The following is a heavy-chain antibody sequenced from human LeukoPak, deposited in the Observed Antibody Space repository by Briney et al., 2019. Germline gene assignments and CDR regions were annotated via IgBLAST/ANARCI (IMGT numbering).Heavy chain of an antibody. CDR3: ATDRDNSDWQKRFDS. Sequence: GGSLRLSCAASGFTFSTYWMNWYRQAPGKGLEWVGNINQDASEINYVDSVRGRFTISRDNAKNSLHLQMNSLRAEDTAVYYCATDRDNSDWQKRFDSWGPGTLVTVSS. CDR1: GFTFSTYW. D-gene: IGHD2-21*02. CDR2: INQDASEI. V-gene: IGHV3-7*01. J-gene: IGHJ4*02.